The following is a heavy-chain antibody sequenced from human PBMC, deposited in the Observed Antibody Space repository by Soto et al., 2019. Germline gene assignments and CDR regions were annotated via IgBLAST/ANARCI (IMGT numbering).Heavy chain of an antibody. V-gene: IGHV1-18*01. Sequence: ASVKVSCKASGYTFTSYGISWVRQTPGQGLEWMGWISAYNSNINYAQKLQGRVTMTTDTSTSTAYMELRSLRSDDTAVFFCARDRLGATGDYWGQGTLVTVSS. D-gene: IGHD1-26*01. CDR3: ARDRLGATGDY. J-gene: IGHJ4*02. CDR2: ISAYNSNI. CDR1: GYTFTSYG.